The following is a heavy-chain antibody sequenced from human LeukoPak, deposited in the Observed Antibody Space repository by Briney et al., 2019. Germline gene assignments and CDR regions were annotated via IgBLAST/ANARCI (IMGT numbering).Heavy chain of an antibody. Sequence: ASVKVSCKASGYTFTSYGISWVRQAPGQGLEWMGWISAYNGNTNYAQKPQGRVTMTTDTSTSSAYMELRSLRSDDTAVYYCARDLQLGVRGVIITARGDFDYWGQGTLVTVSS. CDR1: GYTFTSYG. CDR3: ARDLQLGVRGVIITARGDFDY. CDR2: ISAYNGNT. V-gene: IGHV1-18*04. D-gene: IGHD3-10*01. J-gene: IGHJ4*02.